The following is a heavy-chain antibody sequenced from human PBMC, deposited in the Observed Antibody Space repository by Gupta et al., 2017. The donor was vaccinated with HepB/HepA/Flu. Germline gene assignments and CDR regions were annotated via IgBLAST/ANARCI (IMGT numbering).Heavy chain of an antibody. Sequence: EVQLVESGGGLVKPGGSLRLSCAASGFTFSNAWMSWVRQAPGKGLEWVGRIKSKTDGGTTDYAAPGKGRFTISRDDSKNTLYLQMKSMKNAETAVYYCTTDRYDSSGYWKDYWGQGTLVTVSS. V-gene: IGHV3-15*01. CDR3: TTDRYDSSGYWKDY. CDR1: GFTFSNAW. J-gene: IGHJ4*02. CDR2: IKSKTDGGTT. D-gene: IGHD3-22*01.